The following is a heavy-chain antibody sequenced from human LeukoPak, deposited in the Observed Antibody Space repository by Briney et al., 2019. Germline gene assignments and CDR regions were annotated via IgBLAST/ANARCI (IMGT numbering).Heavy chain of an antibody. V-gene: IGHV3-23*01. CDR1: GFTFSSYA. CDR3: ARGNISARGFDP. D-gene: IGHD2/OR15-2a*01. CDR2: ISGSGGDI. Sequence: GGSLRLSCAASGFTFSSYAMNWVRQAPGKGLEWVSVISGSGGDIYYIDSVKGRFTISRDNSKNTLYLQMNSLRAEDTAVYYCARGNISARGFDPWGQGTLVTVST. J-gene: IGHJ5*02.